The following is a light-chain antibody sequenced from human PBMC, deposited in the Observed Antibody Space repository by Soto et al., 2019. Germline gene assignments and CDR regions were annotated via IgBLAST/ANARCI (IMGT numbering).Light chain of an antibody. CDR1: QSISSW. V-gene: IGKV1-5*01. Sequence: DIQMTQSPSTLSASVGDRVTITCRASQSISSWLAWYQQKPGKAPKLLIYDASSLENGVPSRFGGSVSGPELTHIISSLQPEDVETYYCQRYNLYSTFGGVTQVEIK. CDR3: QRYNLYST. CDR2: DAS. J-gene: IGKJ4*01.